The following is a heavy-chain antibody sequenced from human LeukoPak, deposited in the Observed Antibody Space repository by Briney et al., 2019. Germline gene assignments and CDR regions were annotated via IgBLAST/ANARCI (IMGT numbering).Heavy chain of an antibody. D-gene: IGHD6-19*01. Sequence: PGGSLRLSCAASGFPFSTYAMSWVRQAPGKGLEWVSGITGSDSSTYYADSVRGRFTISRDNSKDTLYLQMNSLRAEDTAVYYCAKVPFIAVADFYFDYWGQGTLVTVSS. CDR2: ITGSDSST. CDR3: AKVPFIAVADFYFDY. J-gene: IGHJ4*02. CDR1: GFPFSTYA. V-gene: IGHV3-23*01.